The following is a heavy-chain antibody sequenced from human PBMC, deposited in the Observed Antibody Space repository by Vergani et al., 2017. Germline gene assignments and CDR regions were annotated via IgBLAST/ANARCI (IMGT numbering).Heavy chain of an antibody. CDR1: GYTFSNYY. CDR3: ARGYYGILTGYRY. D-gene: IGHD3-9*01. Sequence: QVQVVQSGAEVKKSGASVKVSCETSGYTFSNYYMHWVRQAPGQGLEWMGIINPSGGHTNYAQKFQGRVTMTRDTSTSTVYMELSSLRSEDTAIYYCARGYYGILTGYRYWGQGTLVTVSA. V-gene: IGHV1-46*03. J-gene: IGHJ4*02. CDR2: INPSGGHT.